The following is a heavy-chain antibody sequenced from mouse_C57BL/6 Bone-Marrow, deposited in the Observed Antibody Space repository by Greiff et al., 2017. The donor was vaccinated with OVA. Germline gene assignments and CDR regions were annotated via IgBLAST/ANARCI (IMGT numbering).Heavy chain of an antibody. CDR2: IYPGDGDT. J-gene: IGHJ1*03. Sequence: VKLQESGAELVKPGASVKISCKASGYAFSSYWMNWVKQRPGKGLEWIGQIYPGDGDTNYNGKFKGKATLTADKSSSTAYMQLSSLTSEDSAVYFCARDLRSRWYFDVWGTGTTVTVSS. V-gene: IGHV1-80*01. D-gene: IGHD1-1*01. CDR3: ARDLRSRWYFDV. CDR1: GYAFSSYW.